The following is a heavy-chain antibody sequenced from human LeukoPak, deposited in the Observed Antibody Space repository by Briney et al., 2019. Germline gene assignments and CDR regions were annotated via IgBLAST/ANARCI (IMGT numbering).Heavy chain of an antibody. D-gene: IGHD1-26*01. J-gene: IGHJ4*02. V-gene: IGHV3-74*01. CDR1: GFTFSNYD. CDR2: LYIDGSST. Sequence: GGSLRLSCAASGFTFSNYDMSWVRQAPGKGLVWVSRLYIDGSSTTYADSVKGRFTISRDNAKNTLYLQMNSLRAEDTAVYYCARSHYSGSRFDYWGQGTLVTVSS. CDR3: ARSHYSGSRFDY.